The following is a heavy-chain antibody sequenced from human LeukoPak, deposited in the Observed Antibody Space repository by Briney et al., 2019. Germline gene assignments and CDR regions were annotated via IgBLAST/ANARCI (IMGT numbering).Heavy chain of an antibody. V-gene: IGHV4-59*08. CDR2: VFHSGTT. J-gene: IGHJ3*02. Sequence: SETLSLTCNVSGDSLTRHFWSCIRQTPGKGLEWIGYVFHSGTTNYSPSLKSRVTISLDTSKKQFHLRLASVTAADTAVYYCARRMATVTDAFDIWGRGTMVSVSS. CDR3: ARRMATVTDAFDI. CDR1: GDSLTRHF. D-gene: IGHD5-24*01.